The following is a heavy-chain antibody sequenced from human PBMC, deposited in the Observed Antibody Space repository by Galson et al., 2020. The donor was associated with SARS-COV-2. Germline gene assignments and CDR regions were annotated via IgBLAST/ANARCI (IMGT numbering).Heavy chain of an antibody. CDR2: IYYSGST. J-gene: IGHJ5*02. D-gene: IGHD5-18*01. CDR3: ARLRYSYGYVSKFDP. V-gene: IGHV4-59*13. CDR1: GGSLSSYY. Sequence: SETLSLTCTVSGGSLSSYYWSWIRQPPGKGLEWIGYIYYSGSTNYNPSLKSRVTISVDTSKNQFSLKLSSVTAADTAVYYCARLRYSYGYVSKFDPWGQGTLVTVSS.